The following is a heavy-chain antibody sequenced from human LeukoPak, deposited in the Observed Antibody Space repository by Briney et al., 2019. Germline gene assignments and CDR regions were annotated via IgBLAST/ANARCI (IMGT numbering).Heavy chain of an antibody. CDR1: GFTFRTYW. CDR3: ARRRGDTTNQFYFDY. V-gene: IGHV3-7*01. CDR2: IKQDGSEK. D-gene: IGHD5-18*01. Sequence: GGSLRLSCAASGFTFRTYWMTWVRQAPGKGLEWVAHIKQDGSEKYYVDSVKGRFTISRDNAKNSLYLQMNSLRAEDTAVYYCARRRGDTTNQFYFDYWGQGALVTVSS. J-gene: IGHJ4*02.